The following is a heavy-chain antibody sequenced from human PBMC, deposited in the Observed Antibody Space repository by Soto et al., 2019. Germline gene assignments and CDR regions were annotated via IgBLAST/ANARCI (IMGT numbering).Heavy chain of an antibody. J-gene: IGHJ4*01. D-gene: IGHD2-21*02. CDR2: ISHSGTGT. CDR3: AREQEMTPIRVLDF. CDR1: RFTFSDYA. V-gene: IGHV3-23*01. Sequence: PGGSLRLSCTASRFTFSDYAMSWVRQAPGKGLEWVSAISHSGTGTYFADSVKGRFTISRDNSKNTIYLQMDSLTVEDTAVYYCAREQEMTPIRVLDFWGHGTLVTVS.